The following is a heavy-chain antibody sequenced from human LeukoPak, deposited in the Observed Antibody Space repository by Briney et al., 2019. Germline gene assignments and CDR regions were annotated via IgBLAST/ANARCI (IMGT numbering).Heavy chain of an antibody. V-gene: IGHV3-74*01. Sequence: GGSLRLSCAASGFTFSSYWMHWVRQAPGKGLVWVSRINSDGSSTSYADSVKGRFTISRDNAKNTLYLQMNSLRAEDTAVYYCARAEMATILFNYWGQGTLVTVSS. CDR3: ARAEMATILFNY. D-gene: IGHD5-24*01. CDR2: INSDGSST. J-gene: IGHJ4*02. CDR1: GFTFSSYW.